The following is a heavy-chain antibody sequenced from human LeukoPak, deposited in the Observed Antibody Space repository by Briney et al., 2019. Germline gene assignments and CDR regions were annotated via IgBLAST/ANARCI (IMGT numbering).Heavy chain of an antibody. Sequence: GGSLRLSCAASGFTFSSYWMSWVRQAPGKGLEWVANIKQDGGEKFYVDSVKGRFTISRDNAKNSLYLQMNSLRAEDTAVYYCAKDDYGDCIDYWGQGTLVTVSS. CDR2: IKQDGGEK. J-gene: IGHJ4*02. CDR1: GFTFSSYW. V-gene: IGHV3-7*03. D-gene: IGHD4-17*01. CDR3: AKDDYGDCIDY.